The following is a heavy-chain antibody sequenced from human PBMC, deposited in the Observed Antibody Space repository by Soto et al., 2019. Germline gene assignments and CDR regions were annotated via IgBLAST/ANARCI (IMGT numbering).Heavy chain of an antibody. Sequence: QVQLQESGPGLVKPSETLSLTCTVSGGSISSYYWNWVRQPPGKGLEWIGYISYTGSTNHNPSLKSRVTISVDTSKNQLSLKLSSVTAADTAMYYCARGYCSGGSCYWFDYWGQGTLVTVSS. D-gene: IGHD2-15*01. CDR3: ARGYCSGGSCYWFDY. V-gene: IGHV4-59*01. CDR2: ISYTGST. J-gene: IGHJ4*02. CDR1: GGSISSYY.